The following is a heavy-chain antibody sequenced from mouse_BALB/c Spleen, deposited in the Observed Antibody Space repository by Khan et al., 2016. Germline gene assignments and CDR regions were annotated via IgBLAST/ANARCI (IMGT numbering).Heavy chain of an antibody. CDR2: INTNTGEP. CDR3: ARDFGTSWFTY. J-gene: IGHJ3*01. D-gene: IGHD1-1*02. CDR1: GYPFTNYG. V-gene: IGHV9-3*02. Sequence: QIQLVQSGPELKKPGETVKISCKASGYPFTNYGMNWVKQAPGKGLKWMCWINTNTGEPTYAEEFKGRFAFSLETSASTAYLQINNLKNEDTATYFGARDFGTSWFTYWGQGTLVTVSA.